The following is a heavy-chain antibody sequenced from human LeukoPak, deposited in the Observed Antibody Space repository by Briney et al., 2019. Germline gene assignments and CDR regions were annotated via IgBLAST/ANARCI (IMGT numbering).Heavy chain of an antibody. D-gene: IGHD2-15*01. CDR3: AKRIYCSGGSCYFSYYYYMDV. CDR2: ISGNGVNT. CDR1: GFTFSSYG. J-gene: IGHJ6*03. Sequence: GGTLRLSCAASGFTFSSYGMNWVRQAPGKGLEWVSGISGNGVNTDYADSVKGRFTISRDNSKNTLYLQMNSLRAEDTAVYYCAKRIYCSGGSCYFSYYYYMDVWGKGTTVTVSS. V-gene: IGHV3-23*01.